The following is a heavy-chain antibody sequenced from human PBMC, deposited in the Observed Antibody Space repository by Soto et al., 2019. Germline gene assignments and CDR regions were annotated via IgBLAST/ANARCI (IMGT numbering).Heavy chain of an antibody. J-gene: IGHJ4*02. D-gene: IGHD2-2*01. CDR2: ISSSSSYT. CDR1: GFTFSDYY. Sequence: QVQLVESGGGLVKPGGSLRLSCAASGFTFSDYYMSWIRQAPGKGLEWVSYISSSSSYTNYADSVKGRFTISRDNAKNXLXLXXNSLRAEDTAVYYCARDTGYCSSTSCSVGVGYFDYWGQGTLVTVSS. V-gene: IGHV3-11*05. CDR3: ARDTGYCSSTSCSVGVGYFDY.